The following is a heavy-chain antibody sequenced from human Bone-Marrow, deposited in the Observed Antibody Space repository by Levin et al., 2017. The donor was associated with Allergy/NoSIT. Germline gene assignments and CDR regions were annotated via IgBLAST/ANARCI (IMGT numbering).Heavy chain of an antibody. J-gene: IGHJ4*02. CDR3: ARESSIKIFGVVTHPFDY. CDR1: GYTFTGYY. Sequence: ASVKVSCKASGYTFTGYYMHWVRQAPGQGLEWMGWINPNSGGTNYAQKFQGRVTMTRDTSISTAYMELSRLRSDDTAVYYCARESSIKIFGVVTHPFDYWRQGTLVTVSS. D-gene: IGHD3-3*01. V-gene: IGHV1-2*02. CDR2: INPNSGGT.